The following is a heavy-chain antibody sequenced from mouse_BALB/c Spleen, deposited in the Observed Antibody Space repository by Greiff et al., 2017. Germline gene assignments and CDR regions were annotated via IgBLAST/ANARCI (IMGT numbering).Heavy chain of an antibody. CDR2: ISDGGSYT. J-gene: IGHJ4*01. CDR1: GFTFSDYY. V-gene: IGHV5-4*02. D-gene: IGHD1-2*01. CDR3: ARGGNSLLHYYAMDY. Sequence: EGKVVESGGGLVKPGGSLKLSCAASGFTFSDYYMYWVRQTPEKRLEWVATISDGGSYTYYPDSVKGRFTISRDNAKNNLYLQMSSLKSEDTAMYYCARGGNSLLHYYAMDYWGQGTSVTVSS.